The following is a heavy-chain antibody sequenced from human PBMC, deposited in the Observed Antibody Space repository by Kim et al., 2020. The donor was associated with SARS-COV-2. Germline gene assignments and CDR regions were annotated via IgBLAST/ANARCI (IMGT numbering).Heavy chain of an antibody. CDR3: AKEFKAYGYGSYYYNMDV. V-gene: IGHV3-43*02. Sequence: GGSLRLSCAASGFTFDDYAMHWVRQAPGKGLEWVSLISGDGSSAYYADSVKGPFTISRDNSKNSLYLQMNSLRTEDTALYYCAKEFKAYGYGSYYYNMDVWGQGTTVTVSS. J-gene: IGHJ6*02. CDR2: ISGDGSSA. CDR1: GFTFDDYA. D-gene: IGHD5-18*01.